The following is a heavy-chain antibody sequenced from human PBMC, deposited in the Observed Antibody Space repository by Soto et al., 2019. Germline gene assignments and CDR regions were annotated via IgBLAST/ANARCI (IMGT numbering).Heavy chain of an antibody. CDR3: ARNGDYARDFYGMDV. D-gene: IGHD4-17*01. CDR1: GYSISSNKW. CDR2: IYYSGNF. J-gene: IGHJ6*02. V-gene: IGHV4-28*05. Sequence: SETLSLTCAVSGYSISSNKWWGWIRQPPGKGLEWIGHIYYSGNFYVSPSLRSRITMSVDTSKNQFSLKLSSVTAADTAVYYCARNGDYARDFYGMDVWGQGTTDTVSS.